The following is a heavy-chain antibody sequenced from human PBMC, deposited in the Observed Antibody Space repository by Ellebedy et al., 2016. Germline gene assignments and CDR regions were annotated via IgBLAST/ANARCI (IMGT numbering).Heavy chain of an antibody. V-gene: IGHV3-23*01. J-gene: IGHJ4*02. CDR1: GFTFSSYA. Sequence: GESLKISRAASGFTFSSYAMSWVRQAPGKGLEWVSAISGSDRNTYYADSVKGRFTISRDNSKNTLYLQMNSLRAEDTAVYYCAKVGYYSGTLGYFDHWGQGTLVTVSS. D-gene: IGHD1-26*01. CDR3: AKVGYYSGTLGYFDH. CDR2: ISGSDRNT.